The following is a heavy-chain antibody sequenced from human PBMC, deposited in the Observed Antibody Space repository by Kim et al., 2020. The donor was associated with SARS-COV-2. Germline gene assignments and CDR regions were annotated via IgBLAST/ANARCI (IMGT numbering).Heavy chain of an antibody. D-gene: IGHD6-13*01. V-gene: IGHV3-30*18. CDR3: AKDRAGTGGHDY. CDR2: ISYDGSNK. Sequence: GGSLRLSCAASGFTFNHYGMHWVRQAPGKGLEWVAVISYDGSNKYYAASVKGRFTISRDNSKNTLFLQLNSLRADDTGVYYCAKDRAGTGGHDYWGQGTLVTVSS. CDR1: GFTFNHYG. J-gene: IGHJ4*02.